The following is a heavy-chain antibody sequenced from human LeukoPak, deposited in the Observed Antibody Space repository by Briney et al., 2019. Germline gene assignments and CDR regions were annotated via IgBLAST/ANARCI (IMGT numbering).Heavy chain of an antibody. Sequence: GASVKVSCKASGYTFTGYYMHWVRQAPGQGLEWMGWINPNSGGTNYAQKFQGRVTMTRDTSISTAYMELSRLRSDDTAVYYCAARYCSSTSCYNYYYYYGMDVWGQGTTVTVSS. CDR1: GYTFTGYY. V-gene: IGHV1-2*02. CDR2: INPNSGGT. CDR3: AARYCSSTSCYNYYYYYGMDV. J-gene: IGHJ6*02. D-gene: IGHD2-2*01.